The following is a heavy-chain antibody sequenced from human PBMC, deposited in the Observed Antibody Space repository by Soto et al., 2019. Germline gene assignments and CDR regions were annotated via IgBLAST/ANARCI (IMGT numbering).Heavy chain of an antibody. Sequence: SGTLSLTCTVAGGSISSSSYYWGGIRQPPGKGLEWIGSIYYSGSTYYNPSLKSRVTISVDTSKNQFSLKLSSVTAADTAVYYCARHDYDFWSGYPTAFDYWGQGTLVTVSS. V-gene: IGHV4-39*01. CDR1: GGSISSSSYY. CDR3: ARHDYDFWSGYPTAFDY. CDR2: IYYSGST. J-gene: IGHJ4*02. D-gene: IGHD3-3*01.